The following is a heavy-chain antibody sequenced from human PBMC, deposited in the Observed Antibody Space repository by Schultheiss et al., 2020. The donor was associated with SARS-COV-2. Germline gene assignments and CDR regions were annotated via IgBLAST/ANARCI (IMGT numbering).Heavy chain of an antibody. Sequence: GGSLRLSCSASGFTFSSYAMHWVRQAPGKGLEYVSAISSNGGSTYYADSVKGRFTISRDNSKNTLYLQMNSLRAEDTAVYYCARLGQAVAEGVWGQGTLVTVSS. CDR3: ARLGQAVAEGV. V-gene: IGHV3-64*04. J-gene: IGHJ4*02. CDR2: ISSNGGST. CDR1: GFTFSSYA. D-gene: IGHD6-19*01.